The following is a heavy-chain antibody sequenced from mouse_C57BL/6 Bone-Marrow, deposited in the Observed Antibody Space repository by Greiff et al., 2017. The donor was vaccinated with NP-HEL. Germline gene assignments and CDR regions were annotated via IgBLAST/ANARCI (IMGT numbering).Heavy chain of an antibody. CDR2: IDPSDSYT. Sequence: QVQLKESGAELVKPGASVKLSCKASGYTFTSYWMQWVKQRPGQGLEWIGEIDPSDSYTNYNQKFKGKATLTVDTSSSTAYMQLSSLTSEDSAVYYCASGYYDPLYAMDYWGQGTSVTVSS. CDR1: GYTFTSYW. V-gene: IGHV1-50*01. D-gene: IGHD2-3*01. J-gene: IGHJ4*01. CDR3: ASGYYDPLYAMDY.